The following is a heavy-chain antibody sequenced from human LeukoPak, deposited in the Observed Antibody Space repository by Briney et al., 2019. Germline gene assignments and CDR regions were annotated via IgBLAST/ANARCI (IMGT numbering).Heavy chain of an antibody. J-gene: IGHJ4*02. D-gene: IGHD4-17*01. CDR3: ARGVGDYSRYYSDY. V-gene: IGHV1-69*13. CDR1: GGTFSSYA. Sequence: SVKVSCKASGGTFSSYAISWVRQAPGQGLEWMGGIIPIFGTANYAQKFQGRVTITADESTSTAYMELSSLRSGDTAVYYCARGVGDYSRYYSDYWGQGTLVTVSS. CDR2: IIPIFGTA.